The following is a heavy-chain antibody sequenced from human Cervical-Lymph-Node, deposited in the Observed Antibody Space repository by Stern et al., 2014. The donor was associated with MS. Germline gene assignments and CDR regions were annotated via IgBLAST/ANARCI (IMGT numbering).Heavy chain of an antibody. CDR1: GYTFTTYY. CDR2: INPSGGST. V-gene: IGHV1-46*01. Sequence: QVQLMQSGAEVKKPGASVQVSCKASGYTFTTYYMHWVRQAPGQGLEWMGIINPSGGSTRYTQKFQGRVTMTRDTSTSTVYMELSSLRSEDTAVYYCAREVAGHRLGMMDVWGQGTTVTVSS. J-gene: IGHJ6*02. CDR3: AREVAGHRLGMMDV. D-gene: IGHD6-19*01.